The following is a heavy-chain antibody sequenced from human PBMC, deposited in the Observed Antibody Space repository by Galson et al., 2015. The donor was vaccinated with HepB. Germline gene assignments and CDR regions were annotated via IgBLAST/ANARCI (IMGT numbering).Heavy chain of an antibody. V-gene: IGHV3-66*01. CDR2: IYSGGST. J-gene: IGHJ4*02. D-gene: IGHD3-22*01. Sequence: SLRLSCAASGFTVSSNYMSWVRQAPGKGLEWVSVIYSGGSTYYADSVKGRFTISRDNSKNTLYLQMNSLRAEDTAVYYCARDYYDSSGYLYFDYWGQGTLVTVSS. CDR3: ARDYYDSSGYLYFDY. CDR1: GFTVSSNY.